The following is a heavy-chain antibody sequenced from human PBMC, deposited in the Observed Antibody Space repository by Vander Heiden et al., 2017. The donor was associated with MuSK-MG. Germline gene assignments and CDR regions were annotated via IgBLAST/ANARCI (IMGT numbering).Heavy chain of an antibody. D-gene: IGHD3-22*01. CDR1: GGTFSSYA. J-gene: IGHJ3*02. CDR2: IIPIFGIA. V-gene: IGHV1-69*17. Sequence: QVQLVQSGAEVKKPGFSVKGSCKASGGTFSSYAISWVRQAPGQGLEWMGGIIPIFGIANYAQKFQGRVTITADKSTSTAYMELSSLRSEDTAVYYCARDPYYYDSSGYYPNDAFDIWGQGTMVTVSS. CDR3: ARDPYYYDSSGYYPNDAFDI.